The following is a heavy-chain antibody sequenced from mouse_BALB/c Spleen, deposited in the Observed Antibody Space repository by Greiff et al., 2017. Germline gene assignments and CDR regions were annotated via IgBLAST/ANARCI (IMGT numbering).Heavy chain of an antibody. Sequence: VHVKQSGPELVKPGASVKMSCKASGYTFTSYVMHWVKQKPGQGLEWIGYINPYNDGTKYNEKFKGKATLTSDKSSSTAYMELSSLTSEDSAVYYCARGEGITTVPWYFDVWGAGTTVTVSS. CDR1: GYTFTSYV. D-gene: IGHD1-1*01. CDR3: ARGEGITTVPWYFDV. V-gene: IGHV1-14*01. J-gene: IGHJ1*01. CDR2: INPYNDGT.